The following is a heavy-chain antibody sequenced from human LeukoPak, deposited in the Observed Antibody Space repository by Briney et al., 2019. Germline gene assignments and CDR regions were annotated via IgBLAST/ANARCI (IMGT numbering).Heavy chain of an antibody. J-gene: IGHJ4*02. CDR2: ISSSSSTI. CDR3: ARDRARTTVTGNDY. V-gene: IGHV3-48*01. Sequence: PGGSLRLSCAASGFTFSSYSMNWVRQVPGKGLEWVSYISSSSSTIYYADSVKGRFTISRDNAKNSLYLQMNSLRAEDTAVYYCARDRARTTVTGNDYWGQGTLVTVSS. D-gene: IGHD4-17*01. CDR1: GFTFSSYS.